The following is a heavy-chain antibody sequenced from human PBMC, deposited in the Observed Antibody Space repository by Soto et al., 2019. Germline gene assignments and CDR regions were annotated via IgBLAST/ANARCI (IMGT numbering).Heavy chain of an antibody. CDR1: GASISSGDNY. J-gene: IGHJ4*02. CDR2: IYYSGST. CDR3: ARWVHSSPVFDY. Sequence: SETLSLTCTVSGASISSGDNYWSWIRQPPGKGLEWIGYIYYSGSTSYNPSLKSRVTISVDTSKNQFSLKLTSVTAADTAVYYCARWVHSSPVFDYWGQGALVTVSS. V-gene: IGHV4-30-4*01. D-gene: IGHD6-13*01.